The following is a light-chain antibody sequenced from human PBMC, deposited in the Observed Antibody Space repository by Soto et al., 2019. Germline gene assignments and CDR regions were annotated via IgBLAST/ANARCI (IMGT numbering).Light chain of an antibody. CDR2: TVN. CDR1: SSDVGTYNY. V-gene: IGLV2-11*01. Sequence: QSALTQPRSVSGSPGQSVTISCTGTSSDVGTYNYVSWYQQHPGKAPKLMIYTVNKRPSGVPDRFSGTKSGNTASLTISGLQAEDEADYFCCSHAGTSNVLFGGGTQLTVL. CDR3: CSHAGTSNVL. J-gene: IGLJ2*01.